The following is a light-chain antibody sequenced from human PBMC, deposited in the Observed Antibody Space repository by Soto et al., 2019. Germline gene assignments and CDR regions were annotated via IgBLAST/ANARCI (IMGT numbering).Light chain of an antibody. CDR2: RIS. CDR1: QMLLYSDGNTY. V-gene: IGKV2-30*01. Sequence: DVVMTQSPLSLPVTLGQPSSISCKSSQMLLYSDGNTYLNWFQQRPGQSPRRLIHRISNRDSGVPDRFSGSGSGTDFTLKISRVEAEDVGVYYCMQGSHWPPGTFGQGTKVDNK. J-gene: IGKJ1*01. CDR3: MQGSHWPPGT.